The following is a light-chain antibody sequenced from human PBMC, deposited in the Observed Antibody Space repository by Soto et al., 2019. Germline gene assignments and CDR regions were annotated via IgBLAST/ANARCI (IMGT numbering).Light chain of an antibody. V-gene: IGLV2-8*01. CDR2: EVS. CDR3: SSFAGNNNVV. J-gene: IGLJ2*01. CDR1: SSHVGGYNY. Sequence: QSALTQPPSASGSPGQSVTISCNGTSSHVGGYNYVSWYQQHPGKAPKLMISEVSKRPSGVPDRFSGSKSGNTASLNVSGLQAEDEADYYCSSFAGNNNVVFGGGTKLTVL.